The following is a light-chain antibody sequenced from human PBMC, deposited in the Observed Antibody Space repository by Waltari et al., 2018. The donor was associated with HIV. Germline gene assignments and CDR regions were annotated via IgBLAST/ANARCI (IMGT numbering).Light chain of an antibody. Sequence: DIQMTQSPSSLSASVGDRVTITCRASQNIRKYLNWYQQKPGKTPELLVFAASNLQSGVPSRFRGSGSGTDFTLTISSLQTEDFAVYYCQQYNNWPPSYTFGQGTKLEIK. CDR3: QQYNNWPPSYT. V-gene: IGKV1-39*01. CDR1: QNIRKY. CDR2: AAS. J-gene: IGKJ2*01.